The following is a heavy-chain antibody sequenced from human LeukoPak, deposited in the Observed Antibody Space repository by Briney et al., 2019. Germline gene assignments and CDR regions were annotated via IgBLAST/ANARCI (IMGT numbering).Heavy chain of an antibody. D-gene: IGHD6-13*01. V-gene: IGHV3-30-3*01. CDR3: ARDFIRQQLVRQGYYYYGMDV. Sequence: GRSLRLSCAASGFTFCSYAMHWVRQAPGKGLEWVAVISYDGSNKYYADSVKGRFTISRDNSKNTLYLQMNSLRAEDTAVYYCARDFIRQQLVRQGYYYYGMDVWGQGTTVTVSS. J-gene: IGHJ6*02. CDR2: ISYDGSNK. CDR1: GFTFCSYA.